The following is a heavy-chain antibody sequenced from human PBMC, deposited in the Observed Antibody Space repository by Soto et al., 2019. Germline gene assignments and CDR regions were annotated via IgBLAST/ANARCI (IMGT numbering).Heavy chain of an antibody. J-gene: IGHJ5*02. Sequence: GASVKVSCKASGGTFSSYAISWVRQAPGQGLEWLGWISLYSDGTNYAQKFQGRVSMTTDTSTTTAYMELRSLRSDDTAVYYCARVVPGAEAWFGPWGQGTLVTVSS. CDR3: ARVVPGAEAWFGP. V-gene: IGHV1-18*01. CDR2: ISLYSDGT. D-gene: IGHD2-2*01. CDR1: GGTFSSYA.